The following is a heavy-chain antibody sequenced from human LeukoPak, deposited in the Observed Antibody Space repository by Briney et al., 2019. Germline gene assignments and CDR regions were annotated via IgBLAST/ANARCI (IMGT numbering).Heavy chain of an antibody. V-gene: IGHV3-30-3*01. J-gene: IGHJ4*02. D-gene: IGHD3-3*01. CDR3: ATDRGWRTSGYYLYYF. CDR1: GFTFSSYA. CDR2: ISYDGSNK. Sequence: GGSLRLSCAASGFTFSSYAMHWVRQAPGKGLEWVAVISYDGSNKYYADSVKGRFTISRDNSKNTLYLQMNSLRAEDTAVYYCATDRGWRTSGYYLYYFWGQGTLVTYSS.